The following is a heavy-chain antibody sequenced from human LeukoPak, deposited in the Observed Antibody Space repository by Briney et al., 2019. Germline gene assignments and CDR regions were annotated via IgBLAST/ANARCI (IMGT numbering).Heavy chain of an antibody. V-gene: IGHV1-69*06. CDR1: GGTFSIYG. CDR3: ARDQKVGATPYFGMDV. J-gene: IGHJ6*02. CDR2: IVPMYGTT. Sequence: ASVKVSCKTSGGTFSIYGVSWVRQAPGQGLGWMGGIVPMYGTTNYAQKFQGRVTIIADKFTSTAYMELSSLRSEDTAMYYCARDQKVGATPYFGMDVWGQGTTVTVSS. D-gene: IGHD1-26*01.